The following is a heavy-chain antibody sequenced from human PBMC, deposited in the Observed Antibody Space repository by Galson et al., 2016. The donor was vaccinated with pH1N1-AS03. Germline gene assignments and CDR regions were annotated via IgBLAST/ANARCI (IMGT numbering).Heavy chain of an antibody. CDR1: GFTFEDHA. D-gene: IGHD3-10*01. Sequence: SLRLSCAASGFTFEDHAMHWVRQIPGRGLEWVSHISWNSGKLGYAASVNGRFTISRDNAKNSVYLQMNRLRLEDTALYYCARDRLWSGDNGPFELWGQGTVVTV. CDR2: ISWNSGKL. V-gene: IGHV3-9*01. CDR3: ARDRLWSGDNGPFEL. J-gene: IGHJ3*01.